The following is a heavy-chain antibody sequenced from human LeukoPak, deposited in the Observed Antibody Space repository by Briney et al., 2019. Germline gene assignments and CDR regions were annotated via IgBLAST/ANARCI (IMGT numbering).Heavy chain of an antibody. CDR1: GFIFRNYV. J-gene: IGHJ4*02. D-gene: IGHD6-6*01. CDR3: AKEGLNIATRDFFDS. V-gene: IGHV3-23*01. Sequence: GGSLRLSCAASGFIFRNYVVAWVRQAPGKGLEWVSQISNSGGSTYYADSVKGRFTISRDNSKNTLYLQMNSLRAEDTAVYYCAKEGLNIATRDFFDSWGQGTLVSVSS. CDR2: ISNSGGST.